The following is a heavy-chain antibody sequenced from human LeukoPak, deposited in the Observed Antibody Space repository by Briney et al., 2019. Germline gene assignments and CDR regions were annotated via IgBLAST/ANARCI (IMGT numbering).Heavy chain of an antibody. CDR3: ARDGGNSWDY. CDR2: ISGSAGNT. CDR1: GFTFSTYA. Sequence: PGGSLRLSRAGSGFTFSTYAMGWVRQAPGKGLEWVSAISGSAGNTYYADSVKGRFTISRDNSKNTVYLQMNSLRAEDTAVYYCARDGGNSWDYWGQGTLVTVSS. V-gene: IGHV3-23*01. D-gene: IGHD6-13*01. J-gene: IGHJ4*02.